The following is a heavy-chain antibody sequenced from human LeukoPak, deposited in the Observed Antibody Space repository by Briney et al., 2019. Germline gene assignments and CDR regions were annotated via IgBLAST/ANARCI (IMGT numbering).Heavy chain of an antibody. V-gene: IGHV4-31*03. CDR2: IYYSGST. CDR1: GGSISSGGYY. D-gene: IGHD2-15*01. Sequence: PSETLSLTCTVSGGSISSGGYYWSWIRQHPGKGLEWIGYIYYSGSTYYNPFLKSRVTISVDTSKNQFSLKLSSVTAADTAVYYCASQGVVRSAFDIWGQGTMVTVSS. CDR3: ASQGVVRSAFDI. J-gene: IGHJ3*02.